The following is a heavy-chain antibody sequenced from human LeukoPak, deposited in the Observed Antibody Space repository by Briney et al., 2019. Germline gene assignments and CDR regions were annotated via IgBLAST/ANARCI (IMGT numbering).Heavy chain of an antibody. D-gene: IGHD1-26*01. CDR1: GGSINGYY. V-gene: IGHV4-59*08. Sequence: SETLSLTCTVSGGSINGYYWSWIRQPPGKGLEWIGYIYYSGSTNYNPSLKSRVTISVDTSKNQFSLKLSSVTAADTAVYYCARHGGSYWGQGTLVTVSS. CDR2: IYYSGST. CDR3: ARHGGSY. J-gene: IGHJ4*02.